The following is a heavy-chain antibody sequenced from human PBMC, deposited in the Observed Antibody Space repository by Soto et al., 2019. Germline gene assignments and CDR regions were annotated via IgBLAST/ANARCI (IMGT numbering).Heavy chain of an antibody. V-gene: IGHV4-34*01. J-gene: IGHJ5*01. CDR2: INHSGRV. CDR3: STRTYDTNGYYRFDP. Sequence: QVQLQQWGAGLLKPSETLSLTCAVYGGSFSGHSWTWIRQSPGKGLEWIGDINHSGRVNYSPSLKSRVTISLDTSKNQFSLILRAVTAADTAMYYCSTRTYDTNGYYRFDPWGQGTLVTVSS. CDR1: GGSFSGHS. D-gene: IGHD3-22*01.